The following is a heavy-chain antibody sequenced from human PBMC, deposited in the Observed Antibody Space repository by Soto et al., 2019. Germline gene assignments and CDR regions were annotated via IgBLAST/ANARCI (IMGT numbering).Heavy chain of an antibody. V-gene: IGHV4-61*01. CDR2: IYYSGST. CDR3: ARDRGYYYGMDV. J-gene: IGHJ6*02. CDR1: GGSVSSGSYY. D-gene: IGHD3-10*01. Sequence: QVQLQESGPGLVKPSETLSLTCTVSGGSVSSGSYYWSWIRQPPGKGLEWIGYIYYSGSTNYNPSLKSRVTISVDMSKNQFSLKLSSVTAADTAVYYCARDRGYYYGMDVWGQGTTVTVSS.